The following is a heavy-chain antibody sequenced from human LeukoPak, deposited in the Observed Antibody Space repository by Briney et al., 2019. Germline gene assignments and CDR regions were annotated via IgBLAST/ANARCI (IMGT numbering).Heavy chain of an antibody. Sequence: ASVKVSCKASGYTFTGYYMHWVRQAPGQGLEWMGRINPNSGGTNYAQKFQGRVTMTRDASISTAYMELSRLRSDDTAVYYCARDLGPDFWSGCYTWGQGTLVTVSS. J-gene: IGHJ5*02. CDR1: GYTFTGYY. CDR3: ARDLGPDFWSGCYT. V-gene: IGHV1-2*06. CDR2: INPNSGGT. D-gene: IGHD3-3*01.